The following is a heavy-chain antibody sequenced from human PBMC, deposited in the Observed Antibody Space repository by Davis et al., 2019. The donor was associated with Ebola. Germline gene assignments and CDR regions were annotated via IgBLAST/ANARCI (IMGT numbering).Heavy chain of an antibody. CDR1: GFTFSSYN. D-gene: IGHD6-13*01. Sequence: GESLKISCAASGFTFSSYNMNWVRQAPGKGLEWVSSISGTSSDTYYADSVKGRFTISRDNARNSLYLQMNSLRVEDTAVYYCARVQRVYSSSWVNYYYYYMDVWGKGTTVTVSS. V-gene: IGHV3-21*01. J-gene: IGHJ6*03. CDR3: ARVQRVYSSSWVNYYYYYMDV. CDR2: ISGTSSDT.